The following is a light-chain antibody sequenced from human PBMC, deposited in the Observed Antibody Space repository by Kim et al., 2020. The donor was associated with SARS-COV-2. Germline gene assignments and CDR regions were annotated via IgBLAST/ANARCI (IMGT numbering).Light chain of an antibody. CDR3: QQTFSSPVT. CDR2: TAS. CDR1: ENINNY. J-gene: IGKJ2*01. Sequence: SASVGDRVTITCRTSENINNYLNWYQQKAGRAPKLLISTASGFRSGDPSRFSGSGSGTDFTLTISSVQPEDFATYYCQQTFSSPVTFGQGTRLEI. V-gene: IGKV1-39*01.